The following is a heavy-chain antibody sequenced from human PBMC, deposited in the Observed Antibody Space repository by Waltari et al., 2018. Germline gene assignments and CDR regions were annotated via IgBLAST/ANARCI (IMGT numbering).Heavy chain of an antibody. CDR1: GGSITPYY. D-gene: IGHD2-21*01. CDR3: ARHWGLGGDWN. V-gene: IGHV4-59*08. CDR2: IFYSGTT. Sequence: QVQLQESGPGLVRPSETLSLTCSLSGGSITPYYWAWIRQPPGKGLEWIGYIFYSGTTNYSPSLTSRVTISADTWKNQVSLKVRSVTAADTAVYYCARHWGLGGDWNWGQGTLVTVS. J-gene: IGHJ4*02.